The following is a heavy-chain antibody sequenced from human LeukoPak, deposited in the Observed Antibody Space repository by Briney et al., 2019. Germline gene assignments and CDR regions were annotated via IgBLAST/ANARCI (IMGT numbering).Heavy chain of an antibody. CDR2: INPSGGST. J-gene: IGHJ4*02. V-gene: IGHV1-46*01. CDR1: GGTFSSYA. D-gene: IGHD5-12*01. Sequence: GASVKVSCKASGGTFSSYAISWVRQAPGQGLEWMGIINPSGGSTSYAQKFQGRVTMTRDTSTSTVYMELSSLRSEDTAVYYCARGPSGLDYWGQGTLVTVSS. CDR3: ARGPSGLDY.